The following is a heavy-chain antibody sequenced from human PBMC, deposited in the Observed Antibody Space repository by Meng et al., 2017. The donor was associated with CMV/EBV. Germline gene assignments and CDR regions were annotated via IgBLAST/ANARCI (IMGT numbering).Heavy chain of an antibody. CDR3: AAPKYAIAPRQDY. D-gene: IGHD6-6*01. V-gene: IGHV1-69*06. J-gene: IGHJ4*01. CDR1: GGTVNSHA. Sequence: KAAGGTVNSHAMSWVRQTPGQGLEWMGGINPIFGTANYGQKFQGRVTISVDKSTNTAYLALSSLTSEDTATYYCAAPKYAIAPRQDYWGHGTLVTVSS. CDR2: INPIFGTA.